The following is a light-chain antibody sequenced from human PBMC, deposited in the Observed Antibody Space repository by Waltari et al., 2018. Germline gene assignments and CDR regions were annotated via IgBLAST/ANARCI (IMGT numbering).Light chain of an antibody. CDR2: EVN. V-gene: IGLV2-8*01. CDR3: SSYAGRNTL. CDR1: STDIGAYNY. Sequence: QSALTQPPSASGAPGQSVTISCTGTSTDIGAYNYVSWDQQHPGEAPKRLSYEVNKRPAGVPNRFSGSKSGDTASLTVSGLQADDEGDYYCSSYAGRNTLFGGGTKLTVL. J-gene: IGLJ2*01.